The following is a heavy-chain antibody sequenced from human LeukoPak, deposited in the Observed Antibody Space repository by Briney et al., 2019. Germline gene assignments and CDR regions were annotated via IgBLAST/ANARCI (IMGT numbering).Heavy chain of an antibody. CDR3: ARDGRRYYGSGSYFLDWIDP. Sequence: GGSLRLSCAVSGFNFDDYGMSWVRQAPGKGLEWVSGINWNGRAIVYADSVKGRFTISRDNAKSSLYLEMSTLRAEDTALYYCARDGRRYYGSGSYFLDWIDPWGQGTLVIVSS. V-gene: IGHV3-20*04. D-gene: IGHD3-10*01. J-gene: IGHJ5*02. CDR1: GFNFDDYG. CDR2: INWNGRAI.